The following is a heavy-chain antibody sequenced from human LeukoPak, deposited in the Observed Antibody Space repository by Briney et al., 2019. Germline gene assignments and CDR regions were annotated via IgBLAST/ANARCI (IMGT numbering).Heavy chain of an antibody. CDR3: AKAQWLMDSAVGY. D-gene: IGHD6-19*01. Sequence: GGSLRLSCAASGFPFSNFAMSWVRQALGKGLEWVSGISDSADSTYYADSVKGRFTISRDNSKNTLFLQMNSLRPEDTAVYYCAKAQWLMDSAVGYWGQGTLVTVSS. V-gene: IGHV3-23*01. CDR2: ISDSADST. J-gene: IGHJ4*02. CDR1: GFPFSNFA.